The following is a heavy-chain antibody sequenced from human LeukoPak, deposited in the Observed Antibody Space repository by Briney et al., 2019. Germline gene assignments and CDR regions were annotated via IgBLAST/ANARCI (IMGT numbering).Heavy chain of an antibody. Sequence: PGGSLRLSCAASGFTFSRYWMSWVRQAPRKGLEWVANIKQDGSEKYYVDSVKGRFTISRDNAKNSLYLQMNSLRAEDTAVYYCARDIRAFDYWGQGTLVTVSS. J-gene: IGHJ4*02. D-gene: IGHD1-14*01. V-gene: IGHV3-7*03. CDR2: IKQDGSEK. CDR1: GFTFSRYW. CDR3: ARDIRAFDY.